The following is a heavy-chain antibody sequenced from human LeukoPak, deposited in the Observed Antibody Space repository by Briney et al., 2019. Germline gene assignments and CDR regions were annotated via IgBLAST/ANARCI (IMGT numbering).Heavy chain of an antibody. CDR3: ARHNGWAFDI. J-gene: IGHJ3*02. Sequence: PSETLSLTCAVYGGSFSGWWSWIRQPPGKGLEWIGEIHHSGGTKYNPSLRSLDTISVDTSKRQISLKMTSVTAADTAIYYCARHNGWAFDIRGQGTVVTVSS. D-gene: IGHD2-15*01. V-gene: IGHV4-34*01. CDR2: IHHSGGT. CDR1: GGSFSGW.